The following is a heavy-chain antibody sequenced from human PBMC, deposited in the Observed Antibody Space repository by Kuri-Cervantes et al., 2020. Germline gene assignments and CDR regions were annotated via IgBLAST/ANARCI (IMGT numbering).Heavy chain of an antibody. CDR1: GGSISSSSYY. Sequence: SETLSLTCTVSGGSISSSSYYWGWIRQPPGKGLEWIGSIYYSGSTYYNPSLKSRVTISVDKSKNQFSLKLSSVTAADTAVYYCARGHRRDGYNLGYWGQGTLVTVSS. CDR2: IYYSGST. V-gene: IGHV4-39*07. CDR3: ARGHRRDGYNLGY. J-gene: IGHJ4*02. D-gene: IGHD5-24*01.